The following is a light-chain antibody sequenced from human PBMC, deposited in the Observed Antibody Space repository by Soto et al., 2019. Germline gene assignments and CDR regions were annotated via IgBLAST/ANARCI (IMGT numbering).Light chain of an antibody. J-gene: IGKJ1*01. Sequence: EIVLTQSPGTLSLSPGDGATLSCRASQSVSSGYLAWYQQKPGQAPRLLIHGASRRATGIPDRFSGSGSGTDFTLSISRLEPEDFAVYWCQHYGNSPTFGQGTKVQIK. V-gene: IGKV3-20*01. CDR2: GAS. CDR1: QSVSSGY. CDR3: QHYGNSPT.